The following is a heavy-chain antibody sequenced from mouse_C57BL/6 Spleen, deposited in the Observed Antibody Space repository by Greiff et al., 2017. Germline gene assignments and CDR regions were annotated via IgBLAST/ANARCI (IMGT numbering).Heavy chain of an antibody. CDR2: ISDGGSYT. CDR1: GFTFSSYA. CDR3: ARDRLTGTGDYAMDY. J-gene: IGHJ4*01. V-gene: IGHV5-4*01. D-gene: IGHD4-1*01. Sequence: EVQVVESGGGLVKPGGSLKLSCAASGFTFSSYAMSWVRQTPEKRLEWVATISDGGSYTYYPDNVKGRFTISRDNAKNNLYLQMSHLKSEDTAMYYCARDRLTGTGDYAMDYWGQGTSVTVSS.